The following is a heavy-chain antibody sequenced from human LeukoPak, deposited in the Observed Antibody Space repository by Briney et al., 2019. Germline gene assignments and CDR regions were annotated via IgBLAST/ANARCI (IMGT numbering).Heavy chain of an antibody. D-gene: IGHD3-3*01. V-gene: IGHV4-59*12. CDR2: IYYSGST. CDR1: GGSISSYY. CDR3: ARNGYYTIDY. Sequence: SETLSLTCTVSGGSISSYYWSWIRQPPGKGLEWIGYIYYSGSTNYNPSLKSRVTISLDTSKNQFSLKLTSVTAADTAVYFCARNGYYTIDYWGQGALVTVSS. J-gene: IGHJ4*02.